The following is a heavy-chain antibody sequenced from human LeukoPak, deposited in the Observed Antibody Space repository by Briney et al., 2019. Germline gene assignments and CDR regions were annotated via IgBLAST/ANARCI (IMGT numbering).Heavy chain of an antibody. J-gene: IGHJ5*02. V-gene: IGHV1-69*13. Sequence: ASVKVSCKASGGTFSYYAFSWVRQAPGQGLEWMGSIIPVFGPPNYAQKFQGRVTITADESTTTTYMELSSLRSEDTAVYYCARPYYYDDLGWFDPWGQGTLVTVSS. CDR2: IIPVFGPP. D-gene: IGHD3-22*01. CDR1: GGTFSYYA. CDR3: ARPYYYDDLGWFDP.